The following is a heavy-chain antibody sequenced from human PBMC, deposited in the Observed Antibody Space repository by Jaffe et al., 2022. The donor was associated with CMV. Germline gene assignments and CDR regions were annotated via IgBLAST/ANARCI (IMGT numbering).Heavy chain of an antibody. CDR2: ISWNSGSI. CDR3: AKDWGDNWNDVYYFDY. D-gene: IGHD1-20*01. CDR1: GFTFDDYA. Sequence: EVQLVESGGGLVQPGRSLRLSCAASGFTFDDYAMHWVRQAPGKGLEWVSGISWNSGSIGYADSVKGRFTISRDNAKNSLYLQMNSLRAEDTALYYCAKDWGDNWNDVYYFDYWGQGTLVTVSS. J-gene: IGHJ4*02. V-gene: IGHV3-9*01.